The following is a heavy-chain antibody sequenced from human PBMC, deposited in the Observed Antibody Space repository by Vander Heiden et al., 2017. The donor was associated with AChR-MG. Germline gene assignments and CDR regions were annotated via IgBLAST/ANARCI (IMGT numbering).Heavy chain of an antibody. CDR1: GYSFSNYW. CDR2: IYPDDSNV. D-gene: IGHD3-22*01. V-gene: IGHV5-51*01. CDR3: ARQLSYYDSSSYYYTYYFDY. Sequence: EVQLVQSGAEVKKPGESLKISCEGSGYSFSNYWTGWVRPMPGKGLEWMGIIYPDDSNVRYSPSFQGQVTISADKSFSTAYLQWSSLKASDTAMYFCARQLSYYDSSSYYYTYYFDYWGQGTLVTVSS. J-gene: IGHJ4*02.